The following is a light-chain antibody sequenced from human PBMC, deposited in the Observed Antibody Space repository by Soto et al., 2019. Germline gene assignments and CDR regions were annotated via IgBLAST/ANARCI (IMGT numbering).Light chain of an antibody. CDR2: WAS. CDR1: QSLLYNSKNY. CDR3: QQYSSTPLT. J-gene: IGKJ4*01. V-gene: IGKV4-1*01. Sequence: DIVMTQSPDSLAVSLGERATITCKSSQSLLYNSKNYLSWHQQKPGQPPKLLISWASMRESGVPDRFSGSGSVTDFTLTISSLQAEDVAVYFCQQYSSTPLTFGGGTKVEIK.